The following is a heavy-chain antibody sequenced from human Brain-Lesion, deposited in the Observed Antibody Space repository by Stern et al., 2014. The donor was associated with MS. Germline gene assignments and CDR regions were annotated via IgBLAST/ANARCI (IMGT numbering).Heavy chain of an antibody. Sequence: EVQLVESGGGLVQPGGSLRLSCAASGFTFSSYWMNWVRQAPGKGLEWVANIKEDGSETYYVDSVKGRFTISRDNATTSLSLQMNSLRAEDTAVYYCARGSDTWGQGTLVTVSS. CDR1: GFTFSSYW. D-gene: IGHD2-15*01. CDR2: IKEDGSET. V-gene: IGHV3-7*01. J-gene: IGHJ5*02. CDR3: ARGSDT.